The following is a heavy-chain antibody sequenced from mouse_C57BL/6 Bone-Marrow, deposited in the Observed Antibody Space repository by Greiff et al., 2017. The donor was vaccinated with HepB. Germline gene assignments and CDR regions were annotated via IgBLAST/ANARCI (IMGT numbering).Heavy chain of an antibody. J-gene: IGHJ4*01. V-gene: IGHV7-1*01. Sequence: EVQGVESGGGLVQSGRSLRLSCATSGFTFSDFYMEWVRQAPGKGLEWIAASRNKANDYTTEYSASVKGRFIVSRDTSQSILYLQMNALRAEDTAIYYCARDADGNLGYYAMDYWGQGTSVTVSS. CDR1: GFTFSDFY. CDR2: SRNKANDYTT. D-gene: IGHD2-1*01. CDR3: ARDADGNLGYYAMDY.